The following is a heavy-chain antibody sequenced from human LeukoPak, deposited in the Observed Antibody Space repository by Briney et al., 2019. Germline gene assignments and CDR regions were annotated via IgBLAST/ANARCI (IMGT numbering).Heavy chain of an antibody. Sequence: GWSLRLSCTVSVFTVSSNSMIWVRQAPRKGLEWVSFIYSGTLHYSDSVKGRFTISSDNSKNTLYLQTNSLRGEDTAVYYCASLFMCYECSSSSDVSNIWGQGTMVTVSS. CDR3: ASLFMCYECSSSSDVSNI. CDR2: IYSGTL. D-gene: IGHD6-6*01. CDR1: VFTVSSNS. V-gene: IGHV3-53*01. J-gene: IGHJ3*02.